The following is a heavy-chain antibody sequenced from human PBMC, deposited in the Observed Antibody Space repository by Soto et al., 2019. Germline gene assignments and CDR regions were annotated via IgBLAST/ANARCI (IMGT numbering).Heavy chain of an antibody. Sequence: SETLSLTCTVSGGSISSYYWSWIRQPPGKGLEWIGYIYYSGSTNYNPSLKSRVTISVDTSKNQFSLKLSSVTAADPAVYYCARVLFGRGNWFDPWGQGTLVTVSS. CDR2: IYYSGST. CDR3: ARVLFGRGNWFDP. CDR1: GGSISSYY. D-gene: IGHD3-3*01. J-gene: IGHJ5*02. V-gene: IGHV4-59*01.